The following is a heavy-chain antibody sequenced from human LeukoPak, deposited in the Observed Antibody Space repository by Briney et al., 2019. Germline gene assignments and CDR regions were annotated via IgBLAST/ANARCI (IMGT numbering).Heavy chain of an antibody. J-gene: IGHJ4*02. Sequence: KASETLSLTCTVSGGSISSSSYYWGWIRQPPGKGLEWIGSIYYSGSTYYNPSLKSRVTISVDTSENQFSLKLSSVTAADTAVYYCARIPSWLRLYFDYWGQGTLVTVSS. D-gene: IGHD5-24*01. V-gene: IGHV4-39*01. CDR1: GGSISSSSYY. CDR2: IYYSGST. CDR3: ARIPSWLRLYFDY.